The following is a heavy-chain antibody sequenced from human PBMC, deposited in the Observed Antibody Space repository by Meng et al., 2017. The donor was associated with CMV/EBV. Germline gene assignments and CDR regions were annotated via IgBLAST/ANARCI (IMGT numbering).Heavy chain of an antibody. CDR1: GGSISSYY. V-gene: IGHV4-59*03. CDR2: IYYSGST. J-gene: IGHJ5*02. D-gene: IGHD1-1*01. CDR3: WNNWFDP. Sequence: GSLRLSCTVSGGSISSYYWSWIRQPPGKGLEWIGYIYYSGSTNYNPSLKSRVTISRDNAKNSLYLQMNSLRAEDTAVYYCWNNWFDPWGQGTLVTVSS.